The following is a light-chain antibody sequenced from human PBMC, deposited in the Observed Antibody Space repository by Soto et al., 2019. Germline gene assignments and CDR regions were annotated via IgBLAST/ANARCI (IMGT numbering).Light chain of an antibody. CDR2: GAS. CDR1: QSVSSTY. Sequence: EILMTQSPDTLSVSPGERATLSCRASQSVSSTYLAWYQHKPGQAPRLLIYGASNRATGIPDRISGGGSGTDFTLTITRLEPEDLAVYYCQQYGSSPQFTFGQGTRLEIK. J-gene: IGKJ5*01. CDR3: QQYGSSPQFT. V-gene: IGKV3-20*01.